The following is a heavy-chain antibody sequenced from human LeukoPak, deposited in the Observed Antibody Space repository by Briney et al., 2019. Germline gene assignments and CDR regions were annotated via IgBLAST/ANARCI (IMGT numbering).Heavy chain of an antibody. CDR2: FDPEDGET. J-gene: IGHJ4*02. CDR3: ARGGRDGYNYNLSHY. V-gene: IGHV1-24*01. Sequence: ASVKVSCKVSGYTLTELSMHWVRQAPGKGLEWMGGFDPEDGETIYAQKFQGRVTMTEDTSTDTAYMELSSLRSEDTAVYYCARGGRDGYNYNLSHYWGQGTLVTVSS. CDR1: GYTLTELS. D-gene: IGHD5-24*01.